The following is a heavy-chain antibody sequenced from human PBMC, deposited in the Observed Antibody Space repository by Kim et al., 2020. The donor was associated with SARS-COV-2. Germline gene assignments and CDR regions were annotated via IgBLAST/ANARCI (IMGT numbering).Heavy chain of an antibody. D-gene: IGHD6-13*01. V-gene: IGHV4-59*01. CDR1: GDSISYYY. J-gene: IGHJ4*02. Sequence: SETLSLTCSVSGDSISYYYCSWIRQLPGKGLEWLGYIYHGKNTDYNPSLKSRVTISWDTSKNQFSRDLTSVTGADTAVYYCARSEGRGSWHQFDYWGQGILVTVSS. CDR2: IYHGKNT. CDR3: ARSEGRGSWHQFDY.